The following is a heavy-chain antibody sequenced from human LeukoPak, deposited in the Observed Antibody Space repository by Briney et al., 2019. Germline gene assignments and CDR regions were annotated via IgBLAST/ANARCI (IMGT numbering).Heavy chain of an antibody. CDR3: ARCPHDRRSDYDVYSYMDV. CDR1: GHSIDSGYH. Sequence: ASETLSLTCTVSGHSIDSGYHWGWIRQPPGKGLEWIGSIYWSGNSYFNPSLKSRLTISVDTSKNQFSLRLSSVTAADTAIYYCARCPHDRRSDYDVYSYMDVWGKGTTVTVSS. V-gene: IGHV4-38-2*02. CDR2: IYWSGNS. J-gene: IGHJ6*04. D-gene: IGHD1-26*01.